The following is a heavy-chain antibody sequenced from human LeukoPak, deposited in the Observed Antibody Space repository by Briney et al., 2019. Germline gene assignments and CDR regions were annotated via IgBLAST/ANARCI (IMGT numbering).Heavy chain of an antibody. CDR1: GFTFSAYN. Sequence: GGSLRLSCAASGFTFSAYNMNWVRRTPGKGLEWVSSITTSSSYMFYADSVRGRFTISRDNAKNSLYLQMNSLRVEDTALYYCARRAPSHDFDDWGQGTLVTVSS. CDR3: ARRAPSHDFDD. CDR2: ITTSSSYM. V-gene: IGHV3-21*01. J-gene: IGHJ4*02.